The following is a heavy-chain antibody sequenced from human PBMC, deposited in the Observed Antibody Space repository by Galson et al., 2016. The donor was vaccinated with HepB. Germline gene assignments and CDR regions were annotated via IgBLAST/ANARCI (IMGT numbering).Heavy chain of an antibody. D-gene: IGHD1-7*01. Sequence: SLRLSCAVSGFTVSNNYMSWVRQPPGKGLKWVSLIYSVGSTHYADSVKGRSTISRDSSKNTLYLQMNSLRAEDTAVYYCSRDEIIGTTGDYWGQGTLVTVSS. V-gene: IGHV3-53*01. CDR3: SRDEIIGTTGDY. J-gene: IGHJ4*02. CDR1: GFTVSNNY. CDR2: IYSVGST.